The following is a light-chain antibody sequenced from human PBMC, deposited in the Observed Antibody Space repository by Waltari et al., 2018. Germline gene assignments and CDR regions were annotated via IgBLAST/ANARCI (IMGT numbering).Light chain of an antibody. Sequence: DIQMTQSPSSLSASVGDRVTITCRASQSISSYLNWYQQKPGRAPKLLIYAASSLRSGVPSRFSGSGSGTDFTLTISSLQPEDFATYYCQQSSSTPQSTFCQGTRLEIK. J-gene: IGKJ5*01. CDR1: QSISSY. V-gene: IGKV1-39*01. CDR2: AAS. CDR3: QQSSSTPQST.